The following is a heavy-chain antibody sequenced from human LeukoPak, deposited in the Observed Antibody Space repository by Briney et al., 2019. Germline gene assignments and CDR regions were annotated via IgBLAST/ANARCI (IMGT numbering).Heavy chain of an antibody. D-gene: IGHD3-10*01. Sequence: SETLSLTCTVSGGSISGSYYYWGWIRQPPGKGLEWIGTIYHSGRSTFYNPSLKSRVAMSVDTSKNHFSLNLTSVTAADTAIYYCARHRGKRLNDAFEIWGQGTVVSVSS. CDR3: ARHRGKRLNDAFEI. V-gene: IGHV4-39*01. CDR2: IYHSGRST. J-gene: IGHJ3*02. CDR1: GGSISGSYYY.